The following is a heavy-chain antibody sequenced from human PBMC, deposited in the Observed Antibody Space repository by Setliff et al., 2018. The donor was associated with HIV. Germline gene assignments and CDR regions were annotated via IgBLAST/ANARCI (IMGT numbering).Heavy chain of an antibody. D-gene: IGHD6-6*01. CDR3: AISTRPY. Sequence: GGSLRLSCAASGFTFSKNSMNWVRQAPGKGLEWISYISSSSSTLYYADSVKGRFSISRDNSKNTLYLQMNNLRAEDTAVYYCAISTRPYWGQGTLVTVSS. J-gene: IGHJ4*02. V-gene: IGHV3-48*01. CDR1: GFTFSKNS. CDR2: ISSSSSTL.